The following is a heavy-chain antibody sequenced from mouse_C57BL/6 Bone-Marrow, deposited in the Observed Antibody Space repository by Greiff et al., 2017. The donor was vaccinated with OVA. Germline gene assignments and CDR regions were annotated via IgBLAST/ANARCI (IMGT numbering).Heavy chain of an antibody. V-gene: IGHV5-17*01. Sequence: EVKVVESGGGLVKPGGSLKLSCAASGFTFSDYGMHWVRQAPEKGLEWVAYISSGSSTIYYADTVKGRFTISRDNAKNTLFLQMTSLRSEDTAMYYCAISSSSPFAYWGQGTLVTVSA. CDR3: AISSSSPFAY. J-gene: IGHJ3*01. CDR2: ISSGSSTI. CDR1: GFTFSDYG. D-gene: IGHD1-1*01.